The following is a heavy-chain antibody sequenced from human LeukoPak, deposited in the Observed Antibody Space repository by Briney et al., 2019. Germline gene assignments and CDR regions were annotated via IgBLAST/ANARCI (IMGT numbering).Heavy chain of an antibody. Sequence: GGSLRLSCAASGFTFSSYAMHWVRQAPGKGLEYVSAISSNGGSTYYANSVKGRFTISRDNSKNTLYLQMGSLRAEDMAVYYCARSGSYWYYYYMDVWGKGTTVTVSS. J-gene: IGHJ6*03. CDR3: ARSGSYWYYYYMDV. CDR2: ISSNGGST. CDR1: GFTFSSYA. V-gene: IGHV3-64*01. D-gene: IGHD1-26*01.